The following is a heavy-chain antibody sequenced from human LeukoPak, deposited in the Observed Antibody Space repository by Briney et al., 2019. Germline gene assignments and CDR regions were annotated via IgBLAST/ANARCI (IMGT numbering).Heavy chain of an antibody. J-gene: IGHJ4*02. CDR1: GGSISSGSYY. V-gene: IGHV4-61*02. D-gene: IGHD2-15*01. CDR2: IYTSGST. CDR3: AREGLYCSGGSCYVY. Sequence: SETLSLTCTVSGGSISSGSYYWSWIRQPAGKGLEWIGRIYTSGSTNYNPSLKSRVTISVGTSKNQFSLKLSSVTAADTAVYYCAREGLYCSGGSCYVYWGQGTLVTVSS.